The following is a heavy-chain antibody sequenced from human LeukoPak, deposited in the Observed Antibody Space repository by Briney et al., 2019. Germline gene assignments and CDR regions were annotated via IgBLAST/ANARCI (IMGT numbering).Heavy chain of an antibody. D-gene: IGHD4/OR15-4a*01. CDR1: GFTFSTCA. V-gene: IGHV3-30*02. Sequence: GGSLRLSCAASGFTFSTCAMHWVRQAPGKGLEWVAYIRYDGNNKNYADSVKGRFTISRDNSKDMLYLQMSSLRHEDTAIYYCTKGDDYGSNTRLPKFNWFDRWGQGTLVTVSS. CDR3: TKGDDYGSNTRLPKFNWFDR. CDR2: IRYDGNNK. J-gene: IGHJ5*02.